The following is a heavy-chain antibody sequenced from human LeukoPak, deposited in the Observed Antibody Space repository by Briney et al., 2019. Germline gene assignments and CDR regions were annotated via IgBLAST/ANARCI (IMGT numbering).Heavy chain of an antibody. CDR3: ARDRDFWSGYYRGGTNWFDP. CDR2: ISYDGSNK. J-gene: IGHJ5*02. Sequence: GGSLRLSCAASGFTFSTYGMHWVRQAPGKGLEWLAVISYDGSNKYYADSVKGRFTTSRDNSKNTLYLQMNSLRAEDTAVYYCARDRDFWSGYYRGGTNWFDPWGQGTLVTVSS. CDR1: GFTFSTYG. D-gene: IGHD3-3*01. V-gene: IGHV3-30*19.